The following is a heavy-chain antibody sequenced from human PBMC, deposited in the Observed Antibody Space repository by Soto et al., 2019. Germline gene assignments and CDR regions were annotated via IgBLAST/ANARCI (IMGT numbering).Heavy chain of an antibody. D-gene: IGHD6-13*01. Sequence: GESLKISCQASGYTFTNYYIAWVRQVPGKGLEWMGRIDPSDSYIKYSPSFEGHVTMSVDKSISTAFLQWSRLEASDTAMYFCARQSEGSSRYKNDYWGQGTLVTVSS. J-gene: IGHJ4*02. CDR3: ARQSEGSSRYKNDY. CDR1: GYTFTNYY. V-gene: IGHV5-10-1*01. CDR2: IDPSDSYI.